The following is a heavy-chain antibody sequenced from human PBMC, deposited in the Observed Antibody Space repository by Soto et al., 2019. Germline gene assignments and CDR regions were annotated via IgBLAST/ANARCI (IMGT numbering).Heavy chain of an antibody. D-gene: IGHD2-2*02. CDR3: TRRVTVPVAETIPDYFDP. J-gene: IGHJ5*02. Sequence: PGGSLRLSCAASGFAFSTYEMNWVRQAPGKXLEWVSKISSSSSSTFYADSVKGRFIISRDNAKNSLSLQMNSLRAEDTAVYYCTRRVTVPVAETIPDYFDPWGQGTLVTVSS. CDR2: ISSSSSST. V-gene: IGHV3-48*03. CDR1: GFAFSTYE.